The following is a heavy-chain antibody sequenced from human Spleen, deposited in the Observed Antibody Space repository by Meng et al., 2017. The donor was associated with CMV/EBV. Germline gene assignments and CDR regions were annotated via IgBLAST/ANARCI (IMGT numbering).Heavy chain of an antibody. J-gene: IGHJ5*02. CDR3: ARDGYSGYLSGWFDP. CDR2: IFYTGST. CDR1: GDSMTSGNY. Sequence: SETLSLTCTVSGDSMTSGNYWSWIRLSPGKGLEWIGYIFYTGSTSYNPSLKSRVTISIDTSKNQFSLKLTSVTAADTAVYYCARDGYSGYLSGWFDPWGQGTLVTVSS. D-gene: IGHD5-12*01. V-gene: IGHV4-59*12.